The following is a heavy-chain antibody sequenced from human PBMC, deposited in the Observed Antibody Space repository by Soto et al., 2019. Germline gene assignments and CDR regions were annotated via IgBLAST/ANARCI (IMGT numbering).Heavy chain of an antibody. D-gene: IGHD2-2*01. V-gene: IGHV1-2*04. CDR2: INPNSGGT. Sequence: GASVKVSCKASGYTFTGYYMHWVRQAPGQGLEWMGWINPNSGGTNYAQKFQGWVTMTRDTSISTAYMELSRLRSDDTAVYYCARDPNPLGYCSSTSCYPWFDPWGQGTLVTVSS. J-gene: IGHJ5*02. CDR3: ARDPNPLGYCSSTSCYPWFDP. CDR1: GYTFTGYY.